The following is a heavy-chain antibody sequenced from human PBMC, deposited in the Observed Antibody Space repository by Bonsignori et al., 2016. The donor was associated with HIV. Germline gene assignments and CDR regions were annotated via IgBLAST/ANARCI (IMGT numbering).Heavy chain of an antibody. V-gene: IGHV3-30-3*01. J-gene: IGHJ4*02. CDR2: ISYDGTNK. D-gene: IGHD3-22*01. Sequence: WIRQPPGKGLEWVAVISYDGTNKFYADSVKGRFTISRDNSKKTLYLQMNSLRAEDTAVYYCARDRDYDSTGYYLIAYWGQGTLVTVSS. CDR3: ARDRDYDSTGYYLIAY.